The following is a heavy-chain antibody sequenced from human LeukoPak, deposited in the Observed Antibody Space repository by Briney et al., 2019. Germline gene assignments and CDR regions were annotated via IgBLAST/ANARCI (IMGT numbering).Heavy chain of an antibody. D-gene: IGHD4-17*01. CDR2: ISSNGGST. J-gene: IGHJ4*02. Sequence: VSAISSNGGSTYYADSVKGRFTISRDNSKNTLYLQMSSLRAEDTAVYYCVKDEAHGDYGAYWGQGTLVTVSS. V-gene: IGHV3-64D*06. CDR3: VKDEAHGDYGAY.